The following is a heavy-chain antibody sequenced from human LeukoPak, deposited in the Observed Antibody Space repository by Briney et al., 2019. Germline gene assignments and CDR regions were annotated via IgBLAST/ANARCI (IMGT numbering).Heavy chain of an antibody. CDR1: GFTFDDYW. CDR3: ARGGTSGYSSTRHFWGGNYYFDY. CDR2: INQDGSEK. V-gene: IGHV3-7*01. D-gene: IGHD2-2*01. Sequence: GSLRLSCGASGFTFDDYWMSWVRQAPGQGLEWVANINQDGSEKYYLDSAKGRFTISRDNARNSLYLQVNSLRAEDTAVYYCARGGTSGYSSTRHFWGGNYYFDYWGQGSLVTVSS. J-gene: IGHJ4*02.